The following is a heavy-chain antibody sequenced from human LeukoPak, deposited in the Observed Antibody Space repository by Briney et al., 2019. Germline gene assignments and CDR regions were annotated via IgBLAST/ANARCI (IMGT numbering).Heavy chain of an antibody. D-gene: IGHD3-3*01. CDR2: TYYTGST. Sequence: SETLSLTCTVSGGSSSSYDWSWFRQPPGKGLEWIGYTYYTGSTNYNPSLKSRVTISIDTSKNQFSLKVSSVTAADTAIYYCARAELKQSLERTYTNYFFYYYMVVWGKGTTVIVSS. CDR1: GGSSSSYD. CDR3: ARAELKQSLERTYTNYFFYYYMVV. J-gene: IGHJ6*03. V-gene: IGHV4-59*01.